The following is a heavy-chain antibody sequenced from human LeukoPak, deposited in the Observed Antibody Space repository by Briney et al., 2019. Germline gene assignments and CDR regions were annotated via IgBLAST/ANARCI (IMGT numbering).Heavy chain of an antibody. J-gene: IGHJ4*02. D-gene: IGHD3-16*01. Sequence: SQTLSLTCAISGDSVSKNSVAWNWIRQSPSRGLEWLGRTYYRSKWYNDYAVSVKSRITINPDTSMNQFSLHLKSVTPEDTAMYYCARDWGDGAGYDYWGQGTLVTVSS. CDR3: ARDWGDGAGYDY. CDR1: GDSVSKNSVA. CDR2: TYYRSKWYN. V-gene: IGHV6-1*01.